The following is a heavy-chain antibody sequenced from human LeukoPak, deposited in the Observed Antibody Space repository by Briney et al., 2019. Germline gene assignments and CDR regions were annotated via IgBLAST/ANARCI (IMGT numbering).Heavy chain of an antibody. CDR2: MNPNSGNT. CDR3: ARGRLWFGEFDY. Sequence: ASVKVSCKASGYTFTSYDINWVRQATGQGLEWMGWMNPNSGNTGYAQKFQGRVTITRNTSISTAYMELSSLRSEDTAVYYCARGRLWFGEFDYWGQGTLVTVSS. J-gene: IGHJ4*02. V-gene: IGHV1-8*03. D-gene: IGHD3-10*01. CDR1: GYTFTSYD.